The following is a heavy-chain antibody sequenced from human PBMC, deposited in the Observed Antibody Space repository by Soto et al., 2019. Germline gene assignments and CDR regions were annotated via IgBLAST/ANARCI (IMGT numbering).Heavy chain of an antibody. CDR2: IHYSGST. V-gene: IGHV4-59*08. CDR1: GGSISSYC. CDR3: AMHYRRFGEFLREYYFEC. Sequence: PSETLPLTCTLYGGSISSYCWSWIRQPPGKGLEWIGYIHYSGSTNYNPSLKSRVTISVDTSKKQFSLKLSSVNGADTAVYYCAMHYRRFGEFLREYYFECWGQGTRVSVSS. D-gene: IGHD3-10*01. J-gene: IGHJ4*02.